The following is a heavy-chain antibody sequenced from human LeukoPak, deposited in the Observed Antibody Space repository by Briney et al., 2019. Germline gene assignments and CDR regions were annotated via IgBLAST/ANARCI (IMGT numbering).Heavy chain of an antibody. Sequence: GSLRLSCAASGFTFSSYWMTWVRQAPGKGLEWVANINQDGSEKYYVDSVKGRFTISRDNAKNSLYLQMNSLRAEDTAVYYCARVLLWFGEASHFDYWGQGTLVTVSS. CDR1: GFTFSSYW. CDR2: INQDGSEK. D-gene: IGHD3-10*01. J-gene: IGHJ4*02. CDR3: ARVLLWFGEASHFDY. V-gene: IGHV3-7*01.